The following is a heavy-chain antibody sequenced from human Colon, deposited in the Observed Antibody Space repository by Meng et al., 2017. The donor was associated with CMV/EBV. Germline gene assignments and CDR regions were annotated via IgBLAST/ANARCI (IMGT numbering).Heavy chain of an antibody. CDR2: IRYDGTKA. Sequence: GESLKISCSASGFTFNTFGMHWVRQAPGKGLEWVAFIRYDGTKADYADSVTGRFTISRDHAKNSLHLQMTSLRPEDTAVYYCAKEVVLGTHLDHWGQGTLVTVSS. V-gene: IGHV3-30*02. J-gene: IGHJ4*02. CDR3: AKEVVLGTHLDH. CDR1: GFTFNTFG. D-gene: IGHD2-21*02.